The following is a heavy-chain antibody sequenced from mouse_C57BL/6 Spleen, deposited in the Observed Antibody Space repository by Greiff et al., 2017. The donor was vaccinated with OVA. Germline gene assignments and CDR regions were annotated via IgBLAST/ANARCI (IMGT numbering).Heavy chain of an antibody. V-gene: IGHV1-81*01. Sequence: QVHVKQSGAELARPGASVKLSCKASGYTFTSYGISWVKQRTGQGLEWIGEIYPRSGNTYYNEKFKGKATLTADKSSSTAYMELRSLTSEDSAVYFCARSEVLRYYFDYWGQGTTLTVSS. CDR3: ARSEVLRYYFDY. D-gene: IGHD1-1*01. CDR2: IYPRSGNT. CDR1: GYTFTSYG. J-gene: IGHJ2*01.